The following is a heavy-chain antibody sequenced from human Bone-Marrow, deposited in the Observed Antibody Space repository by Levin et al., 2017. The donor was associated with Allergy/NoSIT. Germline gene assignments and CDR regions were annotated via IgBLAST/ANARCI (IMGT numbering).Heavy chain of an antibody. CDR3: AKDGGLRWTWGYVRN. CDR2: ISFDGKNK. Sequence: GESLKISCAASGFTFSSHGMHWVRQSPGKGLECVAVISFDGKNKGYADSVKGRFTISRDNSYNTLFLQMNSLRFEDTAVYYCAKDGGLRWTWGYVRNWGQGTLVTVSS. V-gene: IGHV3-30*18. J-gene: IGHJ1*01. CDR1: GFTFSSHG. D-gene: IGHD4-23*01.